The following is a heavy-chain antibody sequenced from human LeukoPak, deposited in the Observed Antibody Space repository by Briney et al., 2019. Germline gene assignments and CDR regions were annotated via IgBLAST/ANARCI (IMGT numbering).Heavy chain of an antibody. CDR2: IYYSGRI. Sequence: PSETLSLTCTVSGGSISGSYYWGWIRPPPGKGLEWIGSIYYSGRIYYNASLKSRVTISVDTSKNHFSLKLTSVTAADTAVYYCARAPWAYGNYVHAFDIWGHGTMVTVSS. V-gene: IGHV4-39*07. D-gene: IGHD4-11*01. J-gene: IGHJ3*02. CDR3: ARAPWAYGNYVHAFDI. CDR1: GGSISGSYY.